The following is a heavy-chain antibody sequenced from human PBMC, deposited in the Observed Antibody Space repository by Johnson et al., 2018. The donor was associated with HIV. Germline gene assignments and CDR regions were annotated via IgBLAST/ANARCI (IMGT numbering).Heavy chain of an antibody. D-gene: IGHD3-22*01. J-gene: IGHJ3*01. CDR2: ISGSGGST. CDR1: GFTFSSYA. CDR3: AREAYYYDSSGYLKQAFEF. V-gene: IGHV3-23*04. Sequence: MQLVESGGGLVQPGGSLRLSCAASGFTFSSYAMSWVRQAPGKGLEWVSAISGSGGSTYYADSVKGRFTISRENAKNSLYLQMNSLRAGDTAVYYCAREAYYYDSSGYLKQAFEFWGQGTMVTVSS.